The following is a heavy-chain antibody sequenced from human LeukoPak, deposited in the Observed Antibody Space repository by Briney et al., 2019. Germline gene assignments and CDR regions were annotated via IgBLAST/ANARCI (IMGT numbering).Heavy chain of an antibody. D-gene: IGHD3-9*01. J-gene: IGHJ4*02. V-gene: IGHV1-18*01. CDR3: VRDQYLNVMTGFDD. Sequence: GASVKVSCKASGYSFTSFGMNWVRQAPGQGLEWMAWTSVNNGDTKYGQKFQGRVTVTTDTSTSTVYLELRRLRPDDTAVDYCVRDQYLNVMTGFDDWGQGTLVTVSS. CDR1: GYSFTSFG. CDR2: TSVNNGDT.